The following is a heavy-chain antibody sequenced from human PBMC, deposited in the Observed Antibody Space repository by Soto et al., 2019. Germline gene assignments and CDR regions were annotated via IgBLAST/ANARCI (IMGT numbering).Heavy chain of an antibody. CDR1: GVSFTSYA. V-gene: IGHV1-69*06. D-gene: IGHD3-22*01. CDR3: ARDYFDRSGSPVPK. J-gene: IGHJ4*02. CDR2: IIAVFGTT. Sequence: SVKVSCKASGVSFTSYAFSWVRQAPGQGLEWMGGIIAVFGTTNYAQKFQGRVTITADRSTNTAYLELSSLRSEDTAVYYCARDYFDRSGSPVPKWGQGTLVTVSS.